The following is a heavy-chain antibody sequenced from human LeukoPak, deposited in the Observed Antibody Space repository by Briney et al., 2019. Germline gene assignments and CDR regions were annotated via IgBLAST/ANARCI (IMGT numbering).Heavy chain of an antibody. Sequence: GGSLRLSCAASGFTFNNFAMSWVRQAPGKGLEWVSGISGSGTSPYYADSVKGRFTISRDNSKNTVYLQMNSLRVEDTAVYYCAKSLRYSSGCHHFDYWGQGTLVTVSS. CDR3: AKSLRYSSGCHHFDY. D-gene: IGHD6-19*01. V-gene: IGHV3-23*01. CDR1: GFTFNNFA. CDR2: ISGSGTSP. J-gene: IGHJ4*02.